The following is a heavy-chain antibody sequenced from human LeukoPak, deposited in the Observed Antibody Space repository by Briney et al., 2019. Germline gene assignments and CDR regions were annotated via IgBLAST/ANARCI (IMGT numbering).Heavy chain of an antibody. CDR2: IKSKTDGGTT. CDR1: GFTFSNAW. Sequence: GGSLRLSCAASGFTFSNAWMSWVRQAPGKGLEWVGRIKSKTDGGTTDYAAPVRGRFTISRDDSKNTLYLQMNSLKTEDTAVYYCTTAGSDYYDSSGYYFMGYWGQGTLVTVSS. CDR3: TTAGSDYYDSSGYYFMGY. J-gene: IGHJ4*02. D-gene: IGHD3-22*01. V-gene: IGHV3-15*01.